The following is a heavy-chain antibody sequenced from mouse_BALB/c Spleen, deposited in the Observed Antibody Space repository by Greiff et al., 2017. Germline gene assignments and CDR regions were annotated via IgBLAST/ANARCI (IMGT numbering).Heavy chain of an antibody. Sequence: EVKLQESGPGLVKPSQSLSLTCSVTGYSITSGYYWNWIRQFPGNKLEWMGYISYDGSNNYNPSLKNRISITRDTSKNQFFLKLNSVTTEDTATYYCARGDMDYYAMDYWGQGTSVTVSS. CDR2: ISYDGSN. J-gene: IGHJ4*01. CDR1: GYSITSGYY. D-gene: IGHD1-1*02. CDR3: ARGDMDYYAMDY. V-gene: IGHV3-6*02.